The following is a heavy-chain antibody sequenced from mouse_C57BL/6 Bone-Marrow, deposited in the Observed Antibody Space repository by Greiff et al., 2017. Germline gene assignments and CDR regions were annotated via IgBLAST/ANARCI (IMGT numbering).Heavy chain of an antibody. CDR1: GFTFSNYW. V-gene: IGHV6-3*01. D-gene: IGHD2-4*01. J-gene: IGHJ2*01. CDR2: IRLKSDTFAT. CDR3: TDFYDYDGGYFDY. Sequence: EVKLMESGGGLVQPGGSMKLSCVASGFTFSNYWMNWVRQSPEKGLEWVAQIRLKSDTFATPYAESVKGRFTISRDDSKSSVYLQMNNLRAEVTGIYYCTDFYDYDGGYFDYWGQGTTLTVSS.